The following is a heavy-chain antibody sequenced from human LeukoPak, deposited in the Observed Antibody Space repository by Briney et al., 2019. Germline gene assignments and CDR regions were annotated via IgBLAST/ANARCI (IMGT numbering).Heavy chain of an antibody. CDR3: ARDGSTYGLNYYGMDV. V-gene: IGHV3-53*01. CDR1: GFTFNDYA. J-gene: IGHJ6*02. D-gene: IGHD3-10*01. Sequence: QAGGSLRLSCEASGFTFNDYAMNWVRQAPGKGLEWVSVIYSGGSTYYADSVKGRFTISRDNSKNTLYLQMNSLRAEDTAVYYCARDGSTYGLNYYGMDVWGQGTTVTVSS. CDR2: IYSGGST.